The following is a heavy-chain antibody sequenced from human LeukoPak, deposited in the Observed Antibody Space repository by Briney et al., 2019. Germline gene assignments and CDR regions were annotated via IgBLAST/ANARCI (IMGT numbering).Heavy chain of an antibody. J-gene: IGHJ3*02. CDR1: GYSISCGYY. V-gene: IGHV4-38-2*01. CDR3: ASKRLASDAFDI. Sequence: SETLSLTCAVSGYSISCGYYWGWIRQPPGKGLEWIGSIYHSGSTYYNPSLKSRVTISVDTSKNQFSLKLSSVTAADTAVYYCASKRLASDAFDIWGQGTMVTVSS. CDR2: IYHSGST. D-gene: IGHD1-26*01.